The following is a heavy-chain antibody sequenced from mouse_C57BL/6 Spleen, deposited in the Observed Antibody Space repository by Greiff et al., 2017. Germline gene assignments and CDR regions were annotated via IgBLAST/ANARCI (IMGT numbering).Heavy chain of an antibody. D-gene: IGHD2-10*02. Sequence: EVKLLESGPGLVKPSQSLSLTCSVTGYSITSGYYWNWIRQFPGNKLEWMGYISYDGSNNYNPSLKNRISNTRDTSKNQFFLKLNSVTTEDTATYYCARDWYGNYRFADWGQGTLVTVSA. CDR1: GYSITSGYY. CDR3: ARDWYGNYRFAD. V-gene: IGHV3-6*01. CDR2: ISYDGSN. J-gene: IGHJ3*01.